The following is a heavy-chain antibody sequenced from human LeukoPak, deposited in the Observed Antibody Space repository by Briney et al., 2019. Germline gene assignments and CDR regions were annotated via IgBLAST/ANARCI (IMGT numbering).Heavy chain of an antibody. CDR1: GFTLSSYA. CDR2: INEDGSEK. Sequence: PGGSLRLSCAASGFTLSSYAFHWVRQAPGKGLEGVANINEDGSEKYYAASVEGRFTISRDNAKTSLDLQMNSLRADDTAIYYCARSKIDYWGQGTLVTVSS. D-gene: IGHD4-11*01. CDR3: ARSKIDY. J-gene: IGHJ4*02. V-gene: IGHV3-7*01.